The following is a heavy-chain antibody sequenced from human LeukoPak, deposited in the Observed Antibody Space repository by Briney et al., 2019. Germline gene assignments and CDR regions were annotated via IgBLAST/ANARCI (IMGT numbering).Heavy chain of an antibody. CDR2: IWYDGSKG. V-gene: IGHV3-33*01. CDR1: GFTFSSNG. J-gene: IGHJ4*02. D-gene: IGHD6-19*01. Sequence: GGSLRLSCAASGFTFSSNGMNWVRQAPGKGLEWAAIIWYDGSKGYYVDSVKGRFTISRDNSKNPVYLEMNSVRAEDSAVCYCVRISGWSQFEDWGQGSLVSASS. CDR3: VRISGWSQFED.